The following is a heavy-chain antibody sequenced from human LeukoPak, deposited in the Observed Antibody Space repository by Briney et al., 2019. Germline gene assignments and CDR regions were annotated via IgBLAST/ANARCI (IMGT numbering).Heavy chain of an antibody. CDR3: ARRCSGGSCYYGMDV. V-gene: IGHV5-51*01. Sequence: GESLKISCKGSGYSFTSYWIGWVRQMPGKGLVWMGIIYPGDSDTRYSPSFQGQVTISADKSISTAYLQWSSLKASETAMYYCARRCSGGSCYYGMDVWGQGTTVTVSS. CDR1: GYSFTSYW. CDR2: IYPGDSDT. J-gene: IGHJ6*02. D-gene: IGHD6-6*01.